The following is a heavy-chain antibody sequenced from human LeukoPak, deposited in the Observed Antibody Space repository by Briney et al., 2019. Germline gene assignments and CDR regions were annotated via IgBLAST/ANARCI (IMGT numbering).Heavy chain of an antibody. CDR1: GGSISSYY. CDR3: ARRFIVGATDDYYGMDV. J-gene: IGHJ6*02. CDR2: IYYSGST. D-gene: IGHD1-26*01. V-gene: IGHV4-59*08. Sequence: SETLSLTCTVSGGSISSYYWSWIRQPPGKGLEWIGYIYYSGSTNYNPSLKSRVTISVDTSKNQFSLKLSSVTAADTAVYYCARRFIVGATDDYYGMDVWGQGTTVTVSS.